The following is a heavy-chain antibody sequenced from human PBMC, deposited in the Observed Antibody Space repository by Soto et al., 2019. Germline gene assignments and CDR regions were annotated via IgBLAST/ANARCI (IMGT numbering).Heavy chain of an antibody. CDR3: ASKIVTPGYHYYDY. Sequence: GGSLRLSCAASGFSFSSCEMSWVRQAPGKGLEWVSYISGSGTSTQYSDSVKGRFTISRDNAKNSLHLQMNSLGAEDTAVYYCASKIVTPGYHYYDYWGQGTLVTVSS. J-gene: IGHJ4*02. CDR2: ISGSGTST. CDR1: GFSFSSCE. D-gene: IGHD3-9*01. V-gene: IGHV3-48*03.